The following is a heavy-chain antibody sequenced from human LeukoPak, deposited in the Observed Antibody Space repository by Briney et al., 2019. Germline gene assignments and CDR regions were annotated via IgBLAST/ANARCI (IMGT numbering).Heavy chain of an antibody. Sequence: SETLSLTCTVSGGSITNYYWGWIRQPPGKGLEWIGNIFYSGSTYYSPSLKSRVTISLDTSRNQFSLKLTSVTAADTAVYYCAKSNGYGLVDIWGQGTMVTVSS. D-gene: IGHD3-10*01. CDR3: AKSNGYGLVDI. CDR1: GGSITNYY. V-gene: IGHV4-39*07. J-gene: IGHJ3*02. CDR2: IFYSGST.